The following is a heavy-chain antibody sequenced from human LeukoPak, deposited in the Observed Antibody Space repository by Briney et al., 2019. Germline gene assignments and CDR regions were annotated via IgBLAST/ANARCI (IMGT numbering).Heavy chain of an antibody. CDR1: GGSISGYY. J-gene: IGHJ4*02. CDR3: AVGWELLTR. CDR2: IYSSGTS. V-gene: IGHV4-4*08. D-gene: IGHD1-26*01. Sequence: NPSETLTLTCSVSGGSISGYYWSWIRQPPGKGLEWIAYIYSSGTSNSNPSLMSRVTISVETSKNQFSLKLSSVTAADTAVYYCAVGWELLTRWGQGTLVTVSS.